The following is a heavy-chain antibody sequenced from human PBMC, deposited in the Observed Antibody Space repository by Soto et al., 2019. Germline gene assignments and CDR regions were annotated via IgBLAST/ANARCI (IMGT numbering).Heavy chain of an antibody. Sequence: QLQLQESGPGLVKPSETLSLTCTVSGGSISSSSYYWGWIRQPPGKGLEWIGSIYYSGSTYYNPSLKSRVTISVDTSKNQFSLKLSSVTAADTAVYYCASLNCSGGSCYPAGPYWYFELWGRGTLVTVSS. CDR1: GGSISSSSYY. J-gene: IGHJ2*01. CDR2: IYYSGST. CDR3: ASLNCSGGSCYPAGPYWYFEL. D-gene: IGHD2-15*01. V-gene: IGHV4-39*01.